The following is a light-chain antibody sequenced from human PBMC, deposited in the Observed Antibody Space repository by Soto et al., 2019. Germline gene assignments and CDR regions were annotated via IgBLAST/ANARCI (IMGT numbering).Light chain of an antibody. CDR2: GAS. V-gene: IGKV3-20*01. CDR1: KSVNGSY. Sequence: EIVLTQSPGTLSLSPGEGATLFCRASKSVNGSYIAWYHQKPGQDPSLLIYGASNRATGIPDRFSGSGSGADFTLTISRLEPEDFAVYFCQHSGSSALTFGGGTKVEIK. J-gene: IGKJ4*01. CDR3: QHSGSSALT.